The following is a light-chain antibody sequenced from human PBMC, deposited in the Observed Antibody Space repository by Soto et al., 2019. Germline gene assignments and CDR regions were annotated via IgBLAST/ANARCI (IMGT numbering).Light chain of an antibody. CDR3: SSYTSSLYV. Sequence: QSVLTQPASVSGSPGQSITISCTGTSSDVGGYNYVSWYQQHPGKAPKLMIYEVSNRPSGVSTRFSGSKSGNTASLTISGLQAEDEADYYCSSYTSSLYVFRTGTTITVL. J-gene: IGLJ1*01. CDR2: EVS. V-gene: IGLV2-14*01. CDR1: SSDVGGYNY.